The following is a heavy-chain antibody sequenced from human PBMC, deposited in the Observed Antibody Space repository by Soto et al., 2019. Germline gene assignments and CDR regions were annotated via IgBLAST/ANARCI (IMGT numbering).Heavy chain of an antibody. CDR2: IIPIFGTA. D-gene: IGHD6-13*01. V-gene: IGHV1-69*01. CDR1: GGTFSSYA. CDR3: ARELKQQLALDY. Sequence: SVKGSCKGSGGTFSSYAISWVRQAPGQGLEWMGGIIPIFGTANYAQKFQGRVTITADESTSTAYMELSSLRSEDTAVYYCARELKQQLALDYWGQGTLVTVSS. J-gene: IGHJ4*02.